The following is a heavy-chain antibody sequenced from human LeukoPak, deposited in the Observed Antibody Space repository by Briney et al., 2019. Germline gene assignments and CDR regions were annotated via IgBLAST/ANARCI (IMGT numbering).Heavy chain of an antibody. CDR3: AKDQGLYND. CDR2: ISSGGSSV. J-gene: IGHJ4*02. D-gene: IGHD1-14*01. V-gene: IGHV3-48*01. Sequence: PGGSLRLSCAASGFTYSSYSMNWVRQAPGKGLEWVSYISSGGSSVYYADSVKGRFTISRDNSKNTLYLQMNSLRAEDTAVYYCAKDQGLYNDWGQGTLVTVSS. CDR1: GFTYSSYS.